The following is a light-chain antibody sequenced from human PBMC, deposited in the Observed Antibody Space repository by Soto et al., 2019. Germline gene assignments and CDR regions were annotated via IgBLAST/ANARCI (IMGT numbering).Light chain of an antibody. CDR2: RDD. V-gene: IGLV1-47*01. CDR1: SSNIGNNS. J-gene: IGLJ3*02. Sequence: QSVLTQPPSASGSPGQRVTISCSGTSSNIGNNSVYWYQQLPGTAPKLLIYRDDQRPSGVPDRFSGSKSGTSASLAISGLRSEDEADYYCAAWDDSLSGPVFGGGTKLTVL. CDR3: AAWDDSLSGPV.